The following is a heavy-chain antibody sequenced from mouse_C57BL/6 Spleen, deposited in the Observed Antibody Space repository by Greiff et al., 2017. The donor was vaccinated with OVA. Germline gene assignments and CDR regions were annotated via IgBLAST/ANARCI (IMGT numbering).Heavy chain of an antibody. J-gene: IGHJ1*03. CDR3: ARGPVTTSLYWYFDV. D-gene: IGHD2-1*01. CDR2: ISSGSSTI. Sequence: EVKLVESGGGLVKPGGSLKLSCAASGFTFSDYGMHWVRQAPEKGLEWVAYISSGSSTIYYADTVKGRFTISRDNAKNTLFMQMTRLRSEDTAMYYCARGPVTTSLYWYFDVWGTGTTVTVSS. CDR1: GFTFSDYG. V-gene: IGHV5-17*01.